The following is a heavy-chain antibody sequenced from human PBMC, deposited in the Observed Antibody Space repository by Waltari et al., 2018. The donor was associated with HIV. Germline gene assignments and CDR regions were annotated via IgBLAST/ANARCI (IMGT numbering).Heavy chain of an antibody. Sequence: QVQLVSSGGDVVPPVRSLRLSRVPSGFTFPNFDLHWVRQAPGKGLECVVLTRFDGLTQFSVDSVKRRLMVPRDESSNSLFLKMNSLSVEDTTMYYCAKDVYRRGYLSAFDVRGQGTKVLVSS. V-gene: IGHV3-30*02. CDR1: GFTFPNFD. J-gene: IGHJ3*01. CDR2: TRFDGLTQ. D-gene: IGHD3-22*01. CDR3: AKDVYRRGYLSAFDV.